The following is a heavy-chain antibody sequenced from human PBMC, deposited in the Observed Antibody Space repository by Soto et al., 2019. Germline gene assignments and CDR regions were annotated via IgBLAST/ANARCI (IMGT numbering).Heavy chain of an antibody. D-gene: IGHD4-17*01. Sequence: EVQLLESGGGSVRPGGSLRLSCAASGLTCSSYAMTWVRQAPGKGLEWVSAIGGSTSGTYYADSVKCRFTISRNNSKNTLYLQMNSLRAEDTAVYYCAKDLYCDYGATGEAWGRGTLVTVSS. CDR2: IGGSTSGT. CDR1: GLTCSSYA. J-gene: IGHJ1*01. V-gene: IGHV3-23*01. CDR3: AKDLYCDYGATGEA.